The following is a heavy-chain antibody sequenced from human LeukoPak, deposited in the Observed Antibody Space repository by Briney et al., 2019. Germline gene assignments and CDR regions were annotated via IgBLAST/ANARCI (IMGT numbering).Heavy chain of an antibody. V-gene: IGHV4-59*08. Sequence: SETLSLTCTVSGGSISSHYWSWIRQPPGKGLEWIGYIYYSGSTNYNPSLKSRVTISVDTSKNQFSLKLSSVTAADTAVYYCARRGSGWYYFDYWGQGTLVTVSS. CDR3: ARRGSGWYYFDY. D-gene: IGHD6-19*01. CDR1: GGSISSHY. J-gene: IGHJ4*02. CDR2: IYYSGST.